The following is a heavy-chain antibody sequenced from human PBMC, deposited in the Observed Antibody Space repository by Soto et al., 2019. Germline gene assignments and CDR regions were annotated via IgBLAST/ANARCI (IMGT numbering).Heavy chain of an antibody. V-gene: IGHV3-7*05. J-gene: IGHJ3*02. D-gene: IGHD6-19*01. Sequence: PGGSLRLSCAASGFTFGGSWMTWVRQAPGKGLEWVANIKQDGSEKYYGDSVRGRFTISRDNAKNSLYLQMNSLRAEDTAVYYCARDRLSSAWHDAFDIWGKGTMVTVSS. CDR3: ARDRLSSAWHDAFDI. CDR1: GFTFGGSW. CDR2: IKQDGSEK.